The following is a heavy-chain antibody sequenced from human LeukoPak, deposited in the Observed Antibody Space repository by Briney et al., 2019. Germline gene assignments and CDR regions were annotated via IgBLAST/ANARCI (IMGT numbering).Heavy chain of an antibody. V-gene: IGHV3-9*01. Sequence: GGSLRLSCVTSGSTFGDFVMHWVRQAPGKGLECVSTISWTGDKVAYAGSVKGRFTVSRDNAKNSLFLQMNSLRTDDTALYYCIKDAPNGSIDYWGQGTLVTVSS. CDR1: GSTFGDFV. CDR2: ISWTGDKV. D-gene: IGHD2-8*01. J-gene: IGHJ4*02. CDR3: IKDAPNGSIDY.